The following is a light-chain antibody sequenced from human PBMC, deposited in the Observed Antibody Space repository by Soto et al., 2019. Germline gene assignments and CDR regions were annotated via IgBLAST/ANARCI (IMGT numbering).Light chain of an antibody. Sequence: QPASVSGSPGQSFTISCTGTSSDVGGYNYVSWYQQHPGKAPKLMIYEVSNRPSGVSNRFSGSKSGNTASLTISGLQTEDEADYYCSSFTSINTWVFGGGTKLTVL. V-gene: IGLV2-14*01. J-gene: IGLJ3*02. CDR2: EVS. CDR1: SSDVGGYNY. CDR3: SSFTSINTWV.